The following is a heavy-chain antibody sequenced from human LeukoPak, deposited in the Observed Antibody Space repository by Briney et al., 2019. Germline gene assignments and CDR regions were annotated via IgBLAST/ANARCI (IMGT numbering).Heavy chain of an antibody. CDR2: IYSGGST. CDR3: ARNDRRDGYNYSPD. J-gene: IGHJ4*02. V-gene: IGHV3-66*01. D-gene: IGHD5-24*01. Sequence: GGSLRLSCAASGFTFSSNYMSWVRQAPGKGLEWVSVIYSGGSTYYADSVKGRFTISRDNSKNTLYLQMNSLRAEDTAVYYCARNDRRDGYNYSPDWGQGTLVTVSS. CDR1: GFTFSSNY.